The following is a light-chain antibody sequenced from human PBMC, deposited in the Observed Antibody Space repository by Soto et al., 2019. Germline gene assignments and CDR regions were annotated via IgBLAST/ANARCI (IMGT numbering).Light chain of an antibody. CDR3: SSYAGSSTV. V-gene: IGLV2-8*01. CDR2: EVS. CDR1: SSDVGAYNY. J-gene: IGLJ1*01. Sequence: QSALTQPPSASGSPGQSVTISCTGTSSDVGAYNYVSWYQQHPGNAPKLMIYEVSYRPSGVPDRFSGSKSCNTASPAVSGLQAEDEADYYCSSYAGSSTVFGTGTKVTVL.